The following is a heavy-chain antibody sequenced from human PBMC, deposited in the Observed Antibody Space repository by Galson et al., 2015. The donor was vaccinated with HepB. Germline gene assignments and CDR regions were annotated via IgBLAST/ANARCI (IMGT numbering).Heavy chain of an antibody. J-gene: IGHJ4*02. CDR2: ISLSGDNT. Sequence: TLRLSCAASGFTFSSYALSWVRQAPGKGLEWVSAISLSGDNTYYTDSVKGRFTISRDNSKNILYLQMNSLRAEDTTVYYCAKDLGVDGSEKFDYWGQGTLVTVSS. CDR3: AKDLGVDGSEKFDY. CDR1: GFTFSSYA. D-gene: IGHD5-24*01. V-gene: IGHV3-23*01.